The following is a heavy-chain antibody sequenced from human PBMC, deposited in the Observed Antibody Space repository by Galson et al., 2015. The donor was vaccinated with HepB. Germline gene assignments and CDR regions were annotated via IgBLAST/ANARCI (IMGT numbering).Heavy chain of an antibody. CDR1: GDSVSSNSAA. V-gene: IGHV6-1*01. CDR3: ASTPIAVAGTWFDP. Sequence: CAISGDSVSSNSAAWNWIRQSPSRGLEWLGRTYYRSKWYNDYAVSVKSRITINPDTSKNQFSLQLNSVTPEDTAVYYCASTPIAVAGTWFDPWGQGTLVTVSS. J-gene: IGHJ5*02. CDR2: TYYRSKWYN. D-gene: IGHD6-19*01.